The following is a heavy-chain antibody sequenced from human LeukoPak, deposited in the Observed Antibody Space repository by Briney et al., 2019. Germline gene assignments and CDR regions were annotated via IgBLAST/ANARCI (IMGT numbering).Heavy chain of an antibody. CDR1: GFTFSSYG. CDR2: IRYDGSNK. D-gene: IGHD1-1*01. Sequence: GGSLRLSCAASGFTFSSYGMHWVRQAPGKGLEWVAFIRYDGSNKYYADSVKGRFTISRDNSKNTLYLQMNSLRAEDTAVYYCATLKKGSSGTTPMGPFFDYWGQGTLVTVSS. V-gene: IGHV3-30*02. CDR3: ATLKKGSSGTTPMGPFFDY. J-gene: IGHJ4*02.